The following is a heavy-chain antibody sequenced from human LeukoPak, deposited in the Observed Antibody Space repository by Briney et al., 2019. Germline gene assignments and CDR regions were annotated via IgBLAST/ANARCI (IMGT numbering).Heavy chain of an antibody. CDR3: ARPVVPAAISWFDP. D-gene: IGHD2-2*01. CDR1: GYTFTGYY. CDR2: INPNSGGT. Sequence: ASVKVSCKASGYTFTGYYMHWVRQAPGQGLEWMGWINPNSGGTNYAQKFQGRVTMTRDTSISTAYMVLSRLRSDDTAVYYCARPVVPAAISWFDPWGQGTLVTVSS. V-gene: IGHV1-2*02. J-gene: IGHJ5*02.